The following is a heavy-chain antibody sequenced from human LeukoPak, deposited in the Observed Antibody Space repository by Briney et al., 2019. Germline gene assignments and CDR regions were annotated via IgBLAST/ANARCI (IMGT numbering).Heavy chain of an antibody. CDR2: ISAYNGNT. J-gene: IGHJ5*02. Sequence: GASVKVSCKASGYTFTSYGISWVRQAPGQGLEWMGWISAYNGNTNYAQKLQGRVTMTTDTSTSTAYMELRSLRSDDTAVYYCATDLSVGDYLWFDPWGQGTLVTVSS. CDR3: ATDLSVGDYLWFDP. CDR1: GYTFTSYG. V-gene: IGHV1-18*01. D-gene: IGHD4-17*01.